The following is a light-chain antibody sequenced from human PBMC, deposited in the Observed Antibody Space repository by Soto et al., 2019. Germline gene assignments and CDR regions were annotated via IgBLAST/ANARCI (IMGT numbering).Light chain of an antibody. J-gene: IGKJ1*01. CDR1: QNIDHH. CDR2: AAS. V-gene: IGKV1-39*01. CDR3: QQSYSNTWT. Sequence: DIQMTQSPSSLSASVGDRVTITCRASQNIDHHLNWYQHKPGKAPRLLMDAASRMKSGVTSRFSGSGTRTESTLTINRLQPEDFATYYCQQSYSNTWTFGQGTRV.